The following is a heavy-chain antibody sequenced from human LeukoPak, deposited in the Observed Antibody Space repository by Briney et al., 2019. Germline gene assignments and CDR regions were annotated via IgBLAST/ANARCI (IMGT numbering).Heavy chain of an antibody. V-gene: IGHV3-11*05. CDR1: GFTFSDYY. CDR3: ARDLRKNYGGDGWFDP. Sequence: PGGSLRLSCAASGFTFSDYYMSWIRQAPGRGLEWVSYISWDSSYTSYADSVKGRFTVSRDNAQKSLYLQMDSLRAEDTAVYYCARDLRKNYGGDGWFDPWGQGTLVTVSS. D-gene: IGHD4-23*01. CDR2: ISWDSSYT. J-gene: IGHJ5*02.